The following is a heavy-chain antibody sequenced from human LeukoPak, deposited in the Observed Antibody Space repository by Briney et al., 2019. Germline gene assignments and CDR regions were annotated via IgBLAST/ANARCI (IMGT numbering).Heavy chain of an antibody. CDR2: IIPIFGTA. V-gene: IGHV1-69*05. CDR1: GGTFSSYA. D-gene: IGHD3-22*01. J-gene: IGHJ3*02. Sequence: ASVKVSCKAAGGTFSSYAINWVRQAPGQGLEWMGGIIPIFGTANYAQKFQGRVTITTDESTSTAYMELSSLRSEDTAVYYCARYDSSPGGAFDIWGQGTMVTVSS. CDR3: ARYDSSPGGAFDI.